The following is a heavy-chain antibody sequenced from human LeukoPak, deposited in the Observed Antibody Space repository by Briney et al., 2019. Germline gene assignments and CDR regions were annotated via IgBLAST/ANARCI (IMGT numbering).Heavy chain of an antibody. CDR2: INPNSGGT. J-gene: IGHJ3*02. CDR1: GYTFTGYY. V-gene: IGHV1-2*02. Sequence: GASVKVSCKASGYTFTGYYMHWVRQAPGQGLEWMGWINPNSGGTNYAQKFQGRVTMTRDTSISTAYMELSRLRSDDTAVYYCARVPENYDSSGSDIWGQGTMVTVSS. D-gene: IGHD3-22*01. CDR3: ARVPENYDSSGSDI.